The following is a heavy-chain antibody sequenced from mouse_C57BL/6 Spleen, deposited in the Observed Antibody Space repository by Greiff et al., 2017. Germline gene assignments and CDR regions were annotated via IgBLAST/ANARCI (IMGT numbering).Heavy chain of an antibody. CDR1: GFSLTSYG. Sequence: QVQLQQSGPGLVQPSQSLSITCTVSGFSLTSYGVHWVRQSPGKGLEWLGVIWSGGSTDYNAAFISRLSISKDNSKSQVFFKMNSLQADDTAIYYCAHHEVYAMDYWGQGTSVTVSS. J-gene: IGHJ4*01. V-gene: IGHV2-2*01. CDR2: IWSGGST. CDR3: AHHEVYAMDY.